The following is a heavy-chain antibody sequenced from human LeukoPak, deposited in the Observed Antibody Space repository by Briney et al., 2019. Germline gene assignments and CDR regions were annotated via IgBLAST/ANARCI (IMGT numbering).Heavy chain of an antibody. V-gene: IGHV1-69*13. CDR1: GGTFSSYA. D-gene: IGHD3-22*01. Sequence: ASVKVCCKASGGTFSSYAISWLRQAPGHGLEWMGGIIPIFGTANYAQKFQGRVTITADESTSTAYMELSSLRSEDTAVYYCARAVGVGYYDYYFDCWVQGTLVAVSS. CDR2: IIPIFGTA. J-gene: IGHJ4*02. CDR3: ARAVGVGYYDYYFDC.